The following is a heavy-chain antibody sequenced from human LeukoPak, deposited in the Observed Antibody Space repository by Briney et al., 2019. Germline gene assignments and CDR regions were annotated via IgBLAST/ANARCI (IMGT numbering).Heavy chain of an antibody. CDR2: ISAYNGNT. J-gene: IGHJ5*02. D-gene: IGHD4-17*01. CDR1: GYTFTSYG. Sequence: ASVKVSCKASGYTFTSYGISWVRQAPGQGLEWMGWISAYNGNTNYAQKLQGRVTMTTDTSTSTAYMELRSLRSDDTAVYYCARDLSTVTVLNWFDPWGQGTLVTVSS. V-gene: IGHV1-18*01. CDR3: ARDLSTVTVLNWFDP.